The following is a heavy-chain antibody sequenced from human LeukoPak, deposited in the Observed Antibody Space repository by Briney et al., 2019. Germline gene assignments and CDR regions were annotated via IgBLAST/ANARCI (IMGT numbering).Heavy chain of an antibody. J-gene: IGHJ4*02. CDR3: AVTTVTTGPFGY. V-gene: IGHV3-23*01. CDR1: GFTFSSYW. Sequence: GGSLRLSCAASGFTFSSYWMHWVRQAPGKGLEWVSAISGSGGSTYYADSVKGRFTISRDNSKNTLYLQMNSLRAEDTAVYYCAVTTVTTGPFGYWGQGTLVTVSS. D-gene: IGHD4-17*01. CDR2: ISGSGGST.